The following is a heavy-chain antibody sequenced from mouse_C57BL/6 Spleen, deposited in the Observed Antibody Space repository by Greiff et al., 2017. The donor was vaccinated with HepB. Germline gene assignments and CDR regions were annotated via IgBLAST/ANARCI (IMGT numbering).Heavy chain of an antibody. CDR3: ARRGDGYYGGFAY. D-gene: IGHD2-3*01. CDR2: IYPRSGNT. V-gene: IGHV1-81*01. J-gene: IGHJ3*01. CDR1: GYTFTSYG. Sequence: QVQLKESGAELARPGASVKLSCKASGYTFTSYGISWMKQRTGQGLEWIGEIYPRSGNTYYNEKFKGKATLTADKSSSTAYMELRSLTSEDSAVYFCARRGDGYYGGFAYWGQGTLVTVSA.